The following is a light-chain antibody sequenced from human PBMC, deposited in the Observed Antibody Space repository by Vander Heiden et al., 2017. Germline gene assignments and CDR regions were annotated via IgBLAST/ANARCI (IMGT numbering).Light chain of an antibody. CDR1: SSDIGAYNY. J-gene: IGLJ2*01. V-gene: IGLV2-11*01. CDR3: SSFAGTDTYVV. CDR2: DVN. Sequence: SALTQPRSVSGSPGQSVTISCTGTSSDIGAYNYVSWYQQYSNKAPKLVISDVNQRPSGVPDRFSGSKSGTTASLTISGLQADDEADYYCSSFAGTDTYVVFGGGTKLTVI.